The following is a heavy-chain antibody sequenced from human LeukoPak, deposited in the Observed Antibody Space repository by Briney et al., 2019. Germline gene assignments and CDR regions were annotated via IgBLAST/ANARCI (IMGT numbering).Heavy chain of an antibody. CDR1: GFTFSGSA. J-gene: IGHJ4*02. V-gene: IGHV3-73*01. D-gene: IGHD1-7*01. CDR3: TRSTYNWNYLFDY. CDR2: IRSKANSYAT. Sequence: GGSLRLSCAASGFTFSGSAMHWVRQASGKGLEWVGRIRSKANSYATAYVASVKGRFTISRDDSKNTAYLQMNSLKTEDTAVYYCTRSTYNWNYLFDYWGQGTLVTVSS.